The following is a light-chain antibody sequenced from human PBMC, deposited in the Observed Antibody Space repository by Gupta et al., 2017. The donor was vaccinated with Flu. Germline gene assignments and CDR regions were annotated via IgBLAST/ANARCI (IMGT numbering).Light chain of an antibody. CDR3: IQALETLIYT. V-gene: IGKV2-28*01. Sequence: DIVMTPSLLSLAVTPGAPAHISCRSSQILLHNNGYTYLDWYLQKPGQSPQPLIYFGSNRASGVPDRFSGSGACTDFTLRISRVEPDDVVVYYCIQALETLIYTFGQGTKLELK. J-gene: IGKJ2*01. CDR2: FGS. CDR1: QILLHNNGYTY.